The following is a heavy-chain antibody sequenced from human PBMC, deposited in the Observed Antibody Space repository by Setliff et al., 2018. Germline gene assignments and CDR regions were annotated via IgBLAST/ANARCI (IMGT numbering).Heavy chain of an antibody. J-gene: IGHJ6*03. Sequence: GASVKVSCKASGYSFLSYGITWVRQAPGQGLEWMGWISAQDGNTIYAQNFQGRVTMTTGTSTSTAYMELRSLRSDDTAVYYCAREGVDTRSSTDYRYYMDVWGKGTTVTVSS. CDR3: AREGVDTRSSTDYRYYMDV. V-gene: IGHV1-18*01. CDR1: GYSFLSYG. D-gene: IGHD5-18*01. CDR2: ISAQDGNT.